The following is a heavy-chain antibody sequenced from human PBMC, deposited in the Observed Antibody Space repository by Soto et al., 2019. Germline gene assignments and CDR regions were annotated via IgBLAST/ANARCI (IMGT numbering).Heavy chain of an antibody. J-gene: IGHJ6*02. V-gene: IGHV1-24*01. CDR2: FDPEDGKT. CDR1: GSTLTELS. D-gene: IGHD3-22*01. CDR3: ARHGPRVYYDNSDYYYYGMDV. Sequence: ASVKVSCKVSGSTLTELSIHWVRQAPGKGLEWMGGFDPEDGKTNYAQRFQDRVIMTEGPTTDTAYMELSSLKASDTAMYYCARHGPRVYYDNSDYYYYGMDVWGQGTTVTVSS.